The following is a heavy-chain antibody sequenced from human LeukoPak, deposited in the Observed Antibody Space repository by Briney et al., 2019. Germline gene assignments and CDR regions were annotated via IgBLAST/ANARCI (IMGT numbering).Heavy chain of an antibody. Sequence: GGSLRLSCAASGFTFSSYAMHWVRQAPGKGLEWVAVISYDGSNKYYADSVKGRFTISRDNSKNTLYLQMNSLRAEDTAVYYCAKDYYYGSGSYYPSLGFFDYWGQGTLVTVSS. J-gene: IGHJ4*02. CDR3: AKDYYYGSGSYYPSLGFFDY. CDR1: GFTFSSYA. CDR2: ISYDGSNK. D-gene: IGHD3-10*01. V-gene: IGHV3-30*04.